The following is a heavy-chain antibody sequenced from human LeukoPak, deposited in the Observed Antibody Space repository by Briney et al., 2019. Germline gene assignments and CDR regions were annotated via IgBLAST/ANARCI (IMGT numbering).Heavy chain of an antibody. CDR1: GGSISSYY. V-gene: IGHV4-59*08. J-gene: IGHJ6*02. CDR3: ARHGTSSYYYYAMDV. Sequence: PSETLSLTCTVSGGSISSYYWSWIRQSPGKGLEWIGYISYSGSTNYNPSLRSRVTISVDTSKNQFSLKLSSVTAADTAVYYCARHGTSSYYYYAMDVWGQGTTVTVSS. D-gene: IGHD1-1*01. CDR2: ISYSGST.